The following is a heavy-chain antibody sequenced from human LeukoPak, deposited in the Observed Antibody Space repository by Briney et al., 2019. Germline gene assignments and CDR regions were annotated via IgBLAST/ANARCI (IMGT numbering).Heavy chain of an antibody. CDR3: TRSSDYYDSSGLLQEFDY. J-gene: IGHJ4*02. D-gene: IGHD3-22*01. CDR1: GFTFGDYA. Sequence: PGGSLRLSCTASGFTFGDYAMSWVRQAPGKGLEWVGFIRSKAYGGTTEYAASVKGRFTISRDDSKSIAYLQMNSLKTEDTAVYYCTRSSDYYDSSGLLQEFDYWGQGTLVTVSS. V-gene: IGHV3-49*04. CDR2: IRSKAYGGTT.